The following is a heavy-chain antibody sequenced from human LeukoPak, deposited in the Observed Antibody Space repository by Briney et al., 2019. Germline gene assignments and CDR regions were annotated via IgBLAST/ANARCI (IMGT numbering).Heavy chain of an antibody. V-gene: IGHV3-21*01. J-gene: IGHJ4*02. Sequence: GGSLRLSCAASGFTFSSYWMNWVRQAPGKGLEWVSSISSSSSYIYYADSVKGRFTISRDNAKNSLYLQMNSLRAEDTAVYYCAREPTVDTAMVTTFDYWGQGTLVTVSS. CDR3: AREPTVDTAMVTTFDY. CDR2: ISSSSSYI. CDR1: GFTFSSYW. D-gene: IGHD5-18*01.